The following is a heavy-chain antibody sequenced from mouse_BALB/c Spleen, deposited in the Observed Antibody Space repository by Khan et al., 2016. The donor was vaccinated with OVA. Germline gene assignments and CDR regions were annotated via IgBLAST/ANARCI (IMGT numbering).Heavy chain of an antibody. J-gene: IGHJ3*01. CDR2: IYPGSDNT. V-gene: IGHV1-77*01. CDR1: GYTFTDYV. Sequence: QVQLQQSGPELVKPGASVKMSCKASGYTFTDYVMNWVKQRNGQGLEWIGQIYPGSDNTYYNEKFKGKATLTADRSSSTAYMQLSNLTSEDSAVYFCARAGWDVFAYWGQGTLVTVSA. D-gene: IGHD4-1*01. CDR3: ARAGWDVFAY.